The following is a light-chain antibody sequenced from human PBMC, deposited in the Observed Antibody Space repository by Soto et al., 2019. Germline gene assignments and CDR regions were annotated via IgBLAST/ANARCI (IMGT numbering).Light chain of an antibody. Sequence: EIVLTQSPATLSLSPGERATLSCRASQSISSHLAWYQQIPGQAPRLLIYDASNRAPGIPARFSGSGSGTDFTLTISSLEPEDFAVYYCQQRPNWPLTFGGGTKVEIK. CDR2: DAS. CDR3: QQRPNWPLT. CDR1: QSISSH. V-gene: IGKV3-11*01. J-gene: IGKJ4*01.